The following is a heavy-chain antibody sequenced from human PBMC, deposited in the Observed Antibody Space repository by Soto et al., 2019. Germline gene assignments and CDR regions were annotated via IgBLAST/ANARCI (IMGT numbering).Heavy chain of an antibody. Sequence: AGGSLRLSCAASGFTFSIYSMSWVRQAPGKGLEWVSSISSSDYIYYADSVKGRFTISRDNAKNSLYLQMNSLRAEDTAVYYCARSPGRDGYNHFEYWGQGILVTVSS. J-gene: IGHJ4*02. D-gene: IGHD5-12*01. V-gene: IGHV3-21*01. CDR3: ARSPGRDGYNHFEY. CDR2: ISSSDYI. CDR1: GFTFSIYS.